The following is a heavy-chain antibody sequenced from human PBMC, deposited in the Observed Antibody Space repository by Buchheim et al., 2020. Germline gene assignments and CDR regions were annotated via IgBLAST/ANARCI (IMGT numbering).Heavy chain of an antibody. CDR1: GGSISSSSYY. J-gene: IGHJ4*02. Sequence: QLQLQESGPGLVKPSETLSLTCTVSGGSISSSSYYWGWIRQPPGKGLEWIGSLYYSGSTYYNPSLQSRVTISVDTSTKQFSLKLSSVTAADTAVYYCARLRSNLFDYWGQGTL. D-gene: IGHD6-13*01. CDR3: ARLRSNLFDY. V-gene: IGHV4-39*01. CDR2: LYYSGST.